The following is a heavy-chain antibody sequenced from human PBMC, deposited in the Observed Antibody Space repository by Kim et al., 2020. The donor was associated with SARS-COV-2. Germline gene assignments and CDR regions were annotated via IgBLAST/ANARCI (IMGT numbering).Heavy chain of an antibody. V-gene: IGHV3-53*01. J-gene: IGHJ4*02. CDR3: AREINYGSGSDSAY. CDR2: IYSSSST. Sequence: GGSLRLSCAASGFTVSSNYMSWVRQAPGKGLEWVSGIYSSSSTYYADSVKGRFTISRDNSKNTLYLQMNSLRAEDTAVYYCAREINYGSGSDSAYWGQGTLVTVSS. D-gene: IGHD3-10*01. CDR1: GFTVSSNY.